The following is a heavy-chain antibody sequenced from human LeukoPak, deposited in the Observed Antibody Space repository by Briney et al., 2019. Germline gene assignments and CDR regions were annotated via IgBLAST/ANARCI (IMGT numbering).Heavy chain of an antibody. J-gene: IGHJ4*02. CDR3: ARRRDDSRWNFEY. D-gene: IGHD3-22*01. Sequence: PGGSLTLSCVASGYTFRKYNMNWVRQARGRGREWVSYISAGGGTIYYADSLKGRFTISRDNAKNSVSLQMNSLRGEDTAVYHCARRRDDSRWNFEYWGQGTPVTVSS. V-gene: IGHV3-48*01. CDR2: ISAGGGTI. CDR1: GYTFRKYN.